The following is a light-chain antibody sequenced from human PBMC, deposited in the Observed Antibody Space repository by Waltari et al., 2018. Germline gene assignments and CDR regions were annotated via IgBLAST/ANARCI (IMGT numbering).Light chain of an antibody. V-gene: IGLV2-14*01. CDR1: SRDAGGYNY. CDR3: CSFASSNSYV. J-gene: IGLJ1*01. Sequence: QSALTQPASVSGSIGQSITISCTGTSRDAGGYNYAPWHPQHPGKAPRLMIYDLNNRPSGVSNRFSGSKSGNTASLTISGLQAEDEADYHCCSFASSNSYVFGTGTMVTVL. CDR2: DLN.